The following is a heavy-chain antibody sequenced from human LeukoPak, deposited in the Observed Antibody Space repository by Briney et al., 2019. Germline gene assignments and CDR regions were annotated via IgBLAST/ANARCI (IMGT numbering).Heavy chain of an antibody. D-gene: IGHD3-10*01. CDR2: INPNSGGT. V-gene: IGHV1-2*02. Sequence: ASVKVSCKASGYTFTGYYMHWVRQAPGQGLEWMGWINPNSGGTNYAQKFQGRVTMTRDTSISTAYMELSRLRSDDTAVYYCARVDLLWFGELQFDYWGQGTLVTVSP. CDR3: ARVDLLWFGELQFDY. CDR1: GYTFTGYY. J-gene: IGHJ4*02.